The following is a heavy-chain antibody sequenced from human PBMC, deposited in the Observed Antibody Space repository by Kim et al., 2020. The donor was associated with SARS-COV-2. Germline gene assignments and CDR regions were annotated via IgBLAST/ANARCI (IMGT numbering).Heavy chain of an antibody. CDR3: ARDSGFVGDYGFLPSSFDY. CDR2: IYYSGST. CDR1: GGSISSSSYY. Sequence: SETLSLTCTVSGGSISSSSYYWGWIRQPPGKGLEWIGSIYYSGSTYYNPSLKSRVTISVDTSKNQFSLKLSSVTAADTAVYYCARDSGFVGDYGFLPSSFDYWGQGTLVTVSS. J-gene: IGHJ4*02. V-gene: IGHV4-39*07. D-gene: IGHD4-17*01.